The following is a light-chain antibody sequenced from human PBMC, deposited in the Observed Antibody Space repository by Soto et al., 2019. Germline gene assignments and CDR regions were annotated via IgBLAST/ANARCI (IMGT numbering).Light chain of an antibody. Sequence: QSVMTQPASVSGSPGQSITISCTGTSSDVGSYKLVSWYQQHPGKAPKLMIYEVSKWPSGISNRFSGSKSGNTASLTISGLQAEDEGDYYCCSYAGSHYVFGTGTKVTVL. CDR2: EVS. J-gene: IGLJ1*01. CDR1: SSDVGSYKL. V-gene: IGLV2-23*02. CDR3: CSYAGSHYV.